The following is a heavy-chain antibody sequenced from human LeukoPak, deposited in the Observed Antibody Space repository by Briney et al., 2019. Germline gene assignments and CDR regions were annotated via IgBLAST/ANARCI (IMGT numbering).Heavy chain of an antibody. CDR1: GFTFSSYG. CDR3: ARGRQGPYGMDV. CDR2: ISYDGSNK. J-gene: IGHJ6*02. Sequence: GGSLRLSCAASGFTFSSYGMHWVRQAPGKGLEWVAVISYDGSNKYYADSVKGRFTISRDDAKNSLYLQMNSLRAEDTAVYYCARGRQGPYGMDVWGQGTTVTVSS. V-gene: IGHV3-30*03.